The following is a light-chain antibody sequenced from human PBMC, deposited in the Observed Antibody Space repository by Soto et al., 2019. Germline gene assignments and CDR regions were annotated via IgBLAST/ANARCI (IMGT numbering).Light chain of an antibody. CDR3: QQDNDWPPWT. Sequence: EIVMTQSPATLSVSPGERATLSCRASQSVSSNLAWYQQKPGKAPRLLIYGASTRATGIPARFSGSGSGRESTLTISSLQSEDFAVYYCQQDNDWPPWTFGQGTKVYIK. J-gene: IGKJ1*01. CDR1: QSVSSN. V-gene: IGKV3-15*01. CDR2: GAS.